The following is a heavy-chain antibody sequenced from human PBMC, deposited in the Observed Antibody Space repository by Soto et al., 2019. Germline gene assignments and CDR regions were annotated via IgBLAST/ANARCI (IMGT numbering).Heavy chain of an antibody. CDR2: ITDSGTGT. J-gene: IGHJ4*02. D-gene: IGHD6-13*01. Sequence: EVHLLESGGGLVHPGESLRLSCGASGFTFSSCVMTWVRQAPGKGLEWVSCITDSGTGTYYADSMKGRFTISRDNSKNTMYLQMNNLRAEDTGVYYCAKGLINGRWYAEDWGQGTLVTVSS. CDR1: GFTFSSCV. CDR3: AKGLINGRWYAED. V-gene: IGHV3-23*01.